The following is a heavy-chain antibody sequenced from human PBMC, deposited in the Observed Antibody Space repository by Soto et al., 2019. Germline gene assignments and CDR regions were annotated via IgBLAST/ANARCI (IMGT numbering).Heavy chain of an antibody. J-gene: IGHJ4*02. D-gene: IGHD1-26*01. Sequence: GESLKIFCKGSGYSFTSYWISWVRQMPGKGLEWMGRIDPSDSYTNYSPSFQGHVTISADKSISTAYLQWSSLKASDTAMYYCARHHSESGSPPDWGQGTLVTVSS. V-gene: IGHV5-10-1*01. CDR3: ARHHSESGSPPD. CDR1: GYSFTSYW. CDR2: IDPSDSYT.